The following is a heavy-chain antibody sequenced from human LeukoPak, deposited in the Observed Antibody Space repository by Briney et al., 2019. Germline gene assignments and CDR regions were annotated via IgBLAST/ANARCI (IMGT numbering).Heavy chain of an antibody. V-gene: IGHV1-69*13. CDR1: GGTFSSYA. Sequence: GASVKVSCKASGGTFSSYAISWVRQAPGQGLEWMGGIIPIFGTANYAQKFQGRVTITADESTSTAYMELSSLRSEDTAVYYCARGHCSYYDILTGYSPHYYYYMDVWGKGTTVTVSS. D-gene: IGHD3-9*01. CDR3: ARGHCSYYDILTGYSPHYYYYMDV. J-gene: IGHJ6*03. CDR2: IIPIFGTA.